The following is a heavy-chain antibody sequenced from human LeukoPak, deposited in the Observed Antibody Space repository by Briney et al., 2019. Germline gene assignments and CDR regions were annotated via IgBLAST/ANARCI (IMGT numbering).Heavy chain of an antibody. Sequence: GGSLGLSCAASGFTFSSYAMTWVRQSPGKGLEWVSTITGGGGSTYYADSVKGRFTISRDIFKDTLHLQMHSLSAADTAVYFCARYYFDSSGRYFDYWGQGTLVTVSS. CDR1: GFTFSSYA. J-gene: IGHJ4*02. D-gene: IGHD3-22*01. CDR2: ITGGGGST. CDR3: ARYYFDSSGRYFDY. V-gene: IGHV3-23*01.